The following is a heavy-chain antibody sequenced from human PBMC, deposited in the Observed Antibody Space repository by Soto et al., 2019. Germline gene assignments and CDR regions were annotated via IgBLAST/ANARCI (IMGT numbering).Heavy chain of an antibody. V-gene: IGHV4-59*01. J-gene: IGHJ5*02. CDR1: GCSISHYH. Sequence: QLQLQESGPGLVKPSETLSLTCTVSGCSISHYHWNWIRQAPGKGMAWIGYIFYNGFTHNNPSLTILVTISVDMSKNRLSLTLTSVTAAETAVYYCARSFYPGSHGTLSTVSS. CDR3: ARSFYP. CDR2: IFYNGFT.